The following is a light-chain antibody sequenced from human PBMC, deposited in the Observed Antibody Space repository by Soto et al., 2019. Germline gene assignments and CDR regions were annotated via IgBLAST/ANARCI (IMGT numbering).Light chain of an antibody. CDR2: AAS. CDR1: QGISSW. Sequence: DIQMTQSPSSVSASVGDRVTITCRASQGISSWLAWYQQKPGKAPKLLIYAASSLQSGVPSRFXXXXXXXXXXXXXXXXQPEDFATYYCQQANSFPPTFGQGTKVEIK. V-gene: IGKV1-12*01. J-gene: IGKJ1*01. CDR3: QQANSFPPT.